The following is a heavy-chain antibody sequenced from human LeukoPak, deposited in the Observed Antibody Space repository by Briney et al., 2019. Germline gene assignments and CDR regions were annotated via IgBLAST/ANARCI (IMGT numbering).Heavy chain of an antibody. V-gene: IGHV4-39*07. CDR1: GGSISSSSYY. J-gene: IGHJ5*02. D-gene: IGHD3-10*01. CDR3: ARESNYHGSGTGWFDP. CDR2: IYYSGSS. Sequence: SETLSLTCTVSGGSISSSSYYWGWIRQPPGKGLEWIGSIYYSGSSYYNPSLKSRVTISVDTSKNQFSLKLSSVTAADTAVYYCARESNYHGSGTGWFDPWGQGTLVTVSS.